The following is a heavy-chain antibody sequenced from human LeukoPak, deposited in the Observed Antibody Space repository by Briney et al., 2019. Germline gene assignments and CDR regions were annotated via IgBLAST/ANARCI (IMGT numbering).Heavy chain of an antibody. V-gene: IGHV5-51*01. Sequence: GESLKISCKDSGHSFTSYWIGWVRQMPGKGLEWMGIIYPGDSETRYSPSFEGQVTISADKSISTAYLQWSSLKVSDTAMYYCAYYGSGSYSNEYTWFDPWGQGTLVTVSS. D-gene: IGHD3-10*01. CDR3: AYYGSGSYSNEYTWFDP. J-gene: IGHJ5*02. CDR2: IYPGDSET. CDR1: GHSFTSYW.